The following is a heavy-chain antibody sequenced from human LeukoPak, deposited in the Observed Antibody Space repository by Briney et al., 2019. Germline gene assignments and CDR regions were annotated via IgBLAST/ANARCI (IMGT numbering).Heavy chain of an antibody. CDR3: ARDIQGIAVAGSPYYYYYMDV. Sequence: GGSLRLSCAVSGFTFSSYSMNWVRQAPGKGLEWVSSISSRSSYIYYADSVKGRFTISRDNAKNSLYLQMNSLRAEDTAVYYCARDIQGIAVAGSPYYYYYMDVWGKGTTVTVSS. CDR1: GFTFSSYS. V-gene: IGHV3-21*01. J-gene: IGHJ6*03. CDR2: ISSRSSYI. D-gene: IGHD6-19*01.